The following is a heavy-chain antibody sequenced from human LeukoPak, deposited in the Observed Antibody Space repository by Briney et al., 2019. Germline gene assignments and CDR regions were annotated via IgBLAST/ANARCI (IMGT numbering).Heavy chain of an antibody. J-gene: IGHJ3*02. Sequence: ASVKVSCKASGYSFPMYAINWVRQAPGQGLEWMGWINTNTGNPTYAQGFTGRFVFSLDTSVTTAYLQISSLRAEDTAVYYCARDLSGYYYVSEDAFDIWGQGTMVTVSS. CDR2: INTNTGNP. D-gene: IGHD3-22*01. V-gene: IGHV7-4-1*02. CDR1: GYSFPMYA. CDR3: ARDLSGYYYVSEDAFDI.